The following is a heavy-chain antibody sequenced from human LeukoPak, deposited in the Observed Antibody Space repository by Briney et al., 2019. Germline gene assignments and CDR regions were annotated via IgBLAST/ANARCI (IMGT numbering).Heavy chain of an antibody. CDR1: GGSISIYY. CDR3: ARQVEMATTYFDY. D-gene: IGHD5-24*01. V-gene: IGHV4-59*08. Sequence: SETLSLTCTVSGGSISIYYWSWIRQPPGKGLEWIGYIYYSGSTNYNPSLKSRVTISVDTSKNQFSLKLSSVTAADTAVYYCARQVEMATTYFDYWGQGTLVTVSS. CDR2: IYYSGST. J-gene: IGHJ4*02.